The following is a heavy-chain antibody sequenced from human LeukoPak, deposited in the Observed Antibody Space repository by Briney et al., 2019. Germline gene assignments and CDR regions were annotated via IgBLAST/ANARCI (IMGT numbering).Heavy chain of an antibody. CDR3: ARSPGQLFPLNPFDY. CDR2: IYYSGST. CDR1: GGSISSYY. Sequence: SETLSLTCTVSGGSISSYYWSWIRQPPGKGLEWIGYIYYSGSTNYNPSLKSRVTISVDTSKNQFSLKLSSVTAADTAVYYCARSPGQLFPLNPFDYWGQGTLVTVSS. J-gene: IGHJ4*02. D-gene: IGHD6-13*01. V-gene: IGHV4-59*01.